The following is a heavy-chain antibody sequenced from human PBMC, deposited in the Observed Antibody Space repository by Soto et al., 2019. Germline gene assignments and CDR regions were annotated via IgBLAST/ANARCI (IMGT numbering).Heavy chain of an antibody. CDR1: GFRFSSHN. CDR2: ITATGDRT. V-gene: IGHV3-23*01. J-gene: IGHJ4*02. D-gene: IGHD3-22*01. Sequence: GGTLRLSCADSGFRFSSHNMSWVRQTPGKGLEWVAAITATGDRTYYADSVTGRFTISRDNSKKTHYLQMTSLRAEDTAMYYCATMNGYFKYWGQGTPVTVSS. CDR3: ATMNGYFKY.